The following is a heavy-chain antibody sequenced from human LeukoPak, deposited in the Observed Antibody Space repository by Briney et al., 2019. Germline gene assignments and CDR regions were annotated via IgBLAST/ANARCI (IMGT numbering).Heavy chain of an antibody. J-gene: IGHJ4*02. Sequence: SETLSLTCTVSGGSISIYYWNWIRQPPGKGLEWIGYIYNSGSSTIYNPSLKSRVTISVDTSKNQFSLRLSSVTAADTAVYYCARGGGVAFAFDYWGQGTLVTVSS. D-gene: IGHD3-16*01. CDR2: IYNSGSST. CDR3: ARGGGVAFAFDY. V-gene: IGHV4-59*01. CDR1: GGSISIYY.